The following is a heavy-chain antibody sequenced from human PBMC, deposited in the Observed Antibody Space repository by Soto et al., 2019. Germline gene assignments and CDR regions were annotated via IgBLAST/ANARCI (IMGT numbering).Heavy chain of an antibody. V-gene: IGHV1-2*02. CDR1: RYIFTAYF. J-gene: IGHJ4*02. Sequence: QVQLVQSGAEVKKPGASVKVSCKAPRYIFTAYFMHWVRQAPGQGLEWMGWINPNNGATHYGLSFQGRVPMTRDTSISTAYMELSSLRSDDTAVYYCARVVYASGSFPTSLDNWGQGTLVTVSS. CDR3: ARVVYASGSFPTSLDN. D-gene: IGHD3-10*01. CDR2: INPNNGAT.